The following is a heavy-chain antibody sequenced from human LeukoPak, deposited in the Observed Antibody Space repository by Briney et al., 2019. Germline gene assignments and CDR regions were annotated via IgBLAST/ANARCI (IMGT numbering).Heavy chain of an antibody. CDR2: IYCSGST. CDR1: GGSISSYY. CDR3: AREPDWFDP. V-gene: IGHV4-59*01. Sequence: SETLSLTCTVSGGSISSYYWSWIRQPPGKGLEWIGYIYCSGSTNYNPSLKSRVTISVDTSKNQFSLKLSSVTAADTAVYYCAREPDWFDPWGQGTLVTVSS. D-gene: IGHD1-14*01. J-gene: IGHJ5*02.